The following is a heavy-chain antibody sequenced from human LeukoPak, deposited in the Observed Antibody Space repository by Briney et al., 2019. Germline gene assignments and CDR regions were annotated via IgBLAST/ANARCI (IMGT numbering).Heavy chain of an antibody. V-gene: IGHV3-23*01. CDR2: ISGSGGNT. J-gene: IGHJ4*02. Sequence: GGSLRLSCAASGFTFSTFAMTWVRQAPGKGLEWVSAISGSGGNTYHADSVKGRFSISRDNSKDTLYLQMNSLRAEDTAVYYCARVGSRSAAGMYYFDYWGQGTLVTVSS. D-gene: IGHD6-13*01. CDR3: ARVGSRSAAGMYYFDY. CDR1: GFTFSTFA.